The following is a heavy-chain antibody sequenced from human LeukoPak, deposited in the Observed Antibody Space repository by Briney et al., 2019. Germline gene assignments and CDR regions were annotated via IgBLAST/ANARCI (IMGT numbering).Heavy chain of an antibody. CDR3: ARGSHIVVVPAADFDY. J-gene: IGHJ4*02. V-gene: IGHV3-33*08. CDR1: GFTFSSYA. CDR2: IWYDGSNK. Sequence: GGSLRLSCAASGFTFSSYAMHWVRQAPGKGLEWVAVIWYDGSNKYYADSVKGRFTISRDNSKNTLYLQMNSLRAEDTAVYYCARGSHIVVVPAADFDYWGQGTLVTVSS. D-gene: IGHD2-2*01.